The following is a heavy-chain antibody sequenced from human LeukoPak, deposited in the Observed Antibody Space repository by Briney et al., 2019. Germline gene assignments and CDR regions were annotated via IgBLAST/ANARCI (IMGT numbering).Heavy chain of an antibody. CDR3: ATEYKEAAAGTLNFDY. Sequence: ASVKVSCKVSGYTLTELSMHWVRQAPGKGLEWMGGFDPEDGETIYAQKFQGRVTMTEDTSTDTAYMELSSLRSEDTAVYYCATEYKEAAAGTLNFDYWGQGTLVTVSS. CDR2: FDPEDGET. CDR1: GYTLTELS. V-gene: IGHV1-24*01. J-gene: IGHJ4*02. D-gene: IGHD6-13*01.